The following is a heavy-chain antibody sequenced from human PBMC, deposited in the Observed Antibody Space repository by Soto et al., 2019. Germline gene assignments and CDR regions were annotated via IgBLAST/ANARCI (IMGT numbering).Heavy chain of an antibody. CDR3: AKCITALGPIDY. Sequence: SETLSLTCTVSGGSFSSSNDYWVWIRQPPGKGLEWVGSFYFGGSTYYNPSLKSRVTISVDTSKNQFSLKLSSVTAADTAVYYCAKCITALGPIDYWGQGTLVTVSS. J-gene: IGHJ4*02. CDR2: FYFGGST. V-gene: IGHV4-39*07. CDR1: GGSFSSSNDY. D-gene: IGHD6-6*01.